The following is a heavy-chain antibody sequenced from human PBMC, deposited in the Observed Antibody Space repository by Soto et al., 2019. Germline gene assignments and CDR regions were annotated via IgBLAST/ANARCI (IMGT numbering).Heavy chain of an antibody. V-gene: IGHV1-46*01. CDR2: INPSGGST. CDR3: ARDGGVAIVAY. D-gene: IGHD5-12*01. J-gene: IGHJ4*02. Sequence: QVQLVQSGAEGKKPGASVKVSCKASGYTFTSYYMHWVRQAPGQGLEWMGIINPSGGSTSHAQKFQGRATTTRDTSTSTVYMELSSLRSEDTAVYYCARDGGVAIVAYWGQGTLVTVSS. CDR1: GYTFTSYY.